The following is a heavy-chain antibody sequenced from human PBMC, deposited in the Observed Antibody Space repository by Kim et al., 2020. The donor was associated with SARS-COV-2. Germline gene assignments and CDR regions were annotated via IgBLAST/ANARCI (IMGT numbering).Heavy chain of an antibody. CDR2: INPSGGST. J-gene: IGHJ4*02. D-gene: IGHD1-26*01. V-gene: IGHV1-46*01. CDR1: GYTFTSYY. CDR3: ARDHTGIVGATTGGEGLDY. Sequence: ASVKVSCKASGYTFTSYYMHWVRQAPGQGLEWMGIINPSGGSTSYAQKFQGRVTMTRDTSTSTVYMELSSLRSEDTAVYYCARDHTGIVGATTGGEGLDYWGQGTLVTVSS.